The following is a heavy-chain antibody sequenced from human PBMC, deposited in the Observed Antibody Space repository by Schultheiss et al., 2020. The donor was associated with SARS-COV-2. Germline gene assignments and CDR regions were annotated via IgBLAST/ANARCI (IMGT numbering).Heavy chain of an antibody. D-gene: IGHD3-3*01. V-gene: IGHV4-61*08. CDR1: GGSISSGDYY. J-gene: IGHJ5*02. Sequence: SETLSLTCTVSGGSISSGDYYWSWIRQPPGKGLEWIGYIYYSGSNNYNPSLKSRVTISVDTSKNQFSLKLSSVTAADTAVYYCARGQRITIFGVVENWFDPWGQGTLVTVSS. CDR2: IYYSGSN. CDR3: ARGQRITIFGVVENWFDP.